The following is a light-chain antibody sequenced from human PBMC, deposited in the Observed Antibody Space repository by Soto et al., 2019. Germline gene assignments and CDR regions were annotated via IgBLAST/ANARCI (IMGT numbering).Light chain of an antibody. CDR3: QQYGTSEII. CDR1: QSLTNSF. Sequence: EFVLTPSPGTLSLSPGEGATLYCRASQSLTNSFIAWYQQKPGQAPRLLIYDTSIRASGIPDRFSGSGSGTDFTLTISRLEPEDFAVFYCQQYGTSEIIFGQGTRLEI. V-gene: IGKV3-20*01. J-gene: IGKJ5*01. CDR2: DTS.